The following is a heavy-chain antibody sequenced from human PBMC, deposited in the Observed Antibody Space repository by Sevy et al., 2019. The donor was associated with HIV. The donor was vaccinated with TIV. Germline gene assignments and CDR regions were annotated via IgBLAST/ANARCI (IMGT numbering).Heavy chain of an antibody. V-gene: IGHV3-74*01. J-gene: IGHJ2*01. D-gene: IGHD5-12*01. CDR3: ARADVEMATINWYFDL. Sequence: GGSLRLSCAASGFTFSSYWMHWVRQAPGKGLVWVSRINGDGSSTSYADFLKGGFTISRDNAKNTLYLQMNSLRAEDTAVYYCARADVEMATINWYFDLWGRGTLVTVSS. CDR2: INGDGSST. CDR1: GFTFSSYW.